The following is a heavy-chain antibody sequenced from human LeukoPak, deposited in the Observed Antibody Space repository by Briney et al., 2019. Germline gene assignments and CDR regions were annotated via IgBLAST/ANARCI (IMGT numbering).Heavy chain of an antibody. J-gene: IGHJ5*02. CDR3: ARVRSAYCGGDCYLGYSWVDP. Sequence: ASVKVSCKASGGTFSSYAISWVRQAPGQGLEWMGGIIPIFGTANYAQKFQGRVTITADESTSTAYMELSSLRSEDTAVYYCARVRSAYCGGDCYLGYSWVDPWGQGTLVTVSS. V-gene: IGHV1-69*13. CDR2: IIPIFGTA. D-gene: IGHD2-21*02. CDR1: GGTFSSYA.